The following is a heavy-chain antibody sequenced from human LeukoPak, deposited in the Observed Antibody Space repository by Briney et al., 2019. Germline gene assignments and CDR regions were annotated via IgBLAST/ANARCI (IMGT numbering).Heavy chain of an antibody. J-gene: IGHJ4*02. D-gene: IGHD6-19*01. CDR1: GGSMSPYH. CDR2: IYYSGST. CDR3: ARAVSGRFDY. V-gene: IGHV4-59*08. Sequence: SETLSLTCTVSGGSMSPYHWGWIRQPPGKGLEWTGYIYYSGSTNYNPSLNSRVAISVDTSKNQFSLRLSSVTAADTAIYYCARAVSGRFDYWGQGTLVTVSS.